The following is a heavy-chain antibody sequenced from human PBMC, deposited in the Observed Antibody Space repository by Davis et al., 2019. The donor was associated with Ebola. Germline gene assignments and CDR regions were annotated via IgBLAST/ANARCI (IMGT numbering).Heavy chain of an antibody. CDR2: IFPDDSDA. V-gene: IGHV5-51*01. D-gene: IGHD2-2*01. CDR3: ARQGTTSWDS. CDR1: GYGFTNYW. Sequence: GESLKISCKGSGYGFTNYWIGWVRQMPGKGLEWMGFIFPDDSDATYSPSFQGQVTFSVDKSIRTAYLHWNSLKASDTATYYCARQGTTSWDSWGQGTTVTVSS. J-gene: IGHJ6*02.